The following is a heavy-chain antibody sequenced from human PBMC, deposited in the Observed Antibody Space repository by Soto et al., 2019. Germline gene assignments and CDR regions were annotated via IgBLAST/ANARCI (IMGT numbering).Heavy chain of an antibody. Sequence: ASVKVCCKASGYTFTSYAMHWVRQAPGQTLEWMGWINAGNGNTKYSQKFQGRVTITRDTSASTAYMELSSLRSEDTAVYYCARSLIVVVPSARGARFDPWGQGTLGAVSS. CDR2: INAGNGNT. J-gene: IGHJ5*02. CDR1: GYTFTSYA. V-gene: IGHV1-3*01. CDR3: ARSLIVVVPSARGARFDP. D-gene: IGHD2-2*01.